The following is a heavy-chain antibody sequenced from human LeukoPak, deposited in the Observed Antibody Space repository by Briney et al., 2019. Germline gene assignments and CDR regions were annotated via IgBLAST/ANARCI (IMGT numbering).Heavy chain of an antibody. CDR2: IIPIFGTA. CDR3: ARVLSADYYYYGMDV. Sequence: SVKVSCKASGGTFSSYAISWVRQAPGQGLEWMGGIIPIFGTANYAQKFQGRVTITADESTSTAYMELSSLRAEDTAVYYCARVLSADYYYYGMDVWGQGTTVTVSS. V-gene: IGHV1-69*13. CDR1: GGTFSSYA. D-gene: IGHD5/OR15-5a*01. J-gene: IGHJ6*02.